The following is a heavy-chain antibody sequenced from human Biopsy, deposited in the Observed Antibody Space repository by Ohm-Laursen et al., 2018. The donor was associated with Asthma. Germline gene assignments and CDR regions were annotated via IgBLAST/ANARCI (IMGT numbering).Heavy chain of an antibody. V-gene: IGHV4-30-4*01. J-gene: IGHJ5*02. D-gene: IGHD2-8*01. CDR2: VFYSGTT. CDR1: GAYIGTPDYH. Sequence: SQTLSLTCTVSGAYIGTPDYHWSWIRQSPGKSLEWIGFVFYSGTTHYSRSLERRLYISIDTARNEFSMRLRSLTAADTAVYFCARGPSPHYHTSNGKFDLWGQGTLVTVSS. CDR3: ARGPSPHYHTSNGKFDL.